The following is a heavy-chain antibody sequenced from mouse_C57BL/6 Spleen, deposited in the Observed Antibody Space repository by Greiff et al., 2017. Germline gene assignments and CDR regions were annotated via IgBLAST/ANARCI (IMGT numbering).Heavy chain of an antibody. Sequence: QVQLQQPGAELVMPGASVKLSCKASGYTFTSYWMHWVKQRPGQGLEWIGEIDPSDSYTNYNQKFKGKSTLTVDKSSSTAYMQVSSLTSEDSAVYYCARDDRHYYGSHYFDYWGQGTTLTVSS. CDR2: IDPSDSYT. CDR1: GYTFTSYW. V-gene: IGHV1-69*01. D-gene: IGHD1-1*01. J-gene: IGHJ2*01. CDR3: ARDDRHYYGSHYFDY.